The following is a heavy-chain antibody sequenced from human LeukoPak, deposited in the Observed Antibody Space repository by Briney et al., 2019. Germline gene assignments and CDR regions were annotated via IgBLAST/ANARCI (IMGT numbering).Heavy chain of an antibody. V-gene: IGHV3-20*04. J-gene: IGHJ6*03. CDR2: INWNGGST. D-gene: IGHD3-22*01. Sequence: PGGSLRLSCAASGFTFDDYGMSWVRQAPGKGLEWVSGINWNGGSTGYADSVKGRFTISRDNAKNSLYPQMNSLRAEDTALYYCARAPYYYDSSGYYYYYYYMDVWGKGTTVTVSS. CDR1: GFTFDDYG. CDR3: ARAPYYYDSSGYYYYYYYMDV.